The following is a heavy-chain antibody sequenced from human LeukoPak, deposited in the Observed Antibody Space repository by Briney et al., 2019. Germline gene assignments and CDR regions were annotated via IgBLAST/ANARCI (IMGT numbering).Heavy chain of an antibody. CDR2: IIPIFGTA. J-gene: IGHJ6*03. CDR3: ARHEGLYYYYYMDV. Sequence: GASVKVSCKASGGTFSSYAISWVRQAPGQGLEWMGGIIPIFGTANYAQKFQGRVTITADKSTSTAYMELSSLRSEDTAVYYCARHEGLYYYYYMDVWGKGTTVTVSS. D-gene: IGHD3/OR15-3a*01. CDR1: GGTFSSYA. V-gene: IGHV1-69*06.